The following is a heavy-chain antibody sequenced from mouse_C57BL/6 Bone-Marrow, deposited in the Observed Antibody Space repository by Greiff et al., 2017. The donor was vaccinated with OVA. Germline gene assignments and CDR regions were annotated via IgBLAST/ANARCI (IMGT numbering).Heavy chain of an antibody. D-gene: IGHD4-1*01. CDR2: IDPANGNT. Sequence: EVKVVESVAELVRPGASVKLSCTASGFNIKNTYMHWVKQRPEQGLEWIGRIDPANGNTKYAPKFQGKATITADTSSNTAYLQLSSLTSEDTAIYYCARLDGTDYWYFDVWGTGTTVTVSS. CDR1: GFNIKNTY. CDR3: ARLDGTDYWYFDV. V-gene: IGHV14-3*01. J-gene: IGHJ1*03.